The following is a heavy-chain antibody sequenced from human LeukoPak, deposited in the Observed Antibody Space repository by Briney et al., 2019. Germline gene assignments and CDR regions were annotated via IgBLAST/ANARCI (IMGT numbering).Heavy chain of an antibody. CDR3: ARGPNSNWSGLDF. J-gene: IGHJ4*02. V-gene: IGHV3-74*01. CDR2: ISPTGSTT. CDR1: GFSFSGHW. Sequence: GGSLRLSCTASGFSFSGHWMHWARQLPGKGLVWVSRISPTGSTTSYADSVKGRFTVSRDNAKSTLYLQVNNLRAEDTAVYYCARGPNSNWSGLDFWGQGTLLTVSS. D-gene: IGHD6-6*01.